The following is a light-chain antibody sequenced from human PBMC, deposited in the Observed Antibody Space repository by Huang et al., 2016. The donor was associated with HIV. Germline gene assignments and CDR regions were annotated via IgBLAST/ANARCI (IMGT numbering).Light chain of an antibody. V-gene: IGKV1-5*03. CDR1: QSISSW. CDR3: QQYNSYPLT. Sequence: DIQMTQSPSTLSASVGDRVTITCRASQSISSWLAWYQQKPGKAPKLLIYKASNLESGVPSRLSGSGSGTEFTLTISSLQPDDFATYCCQQYNSYPLTFGGGTKVQIK. J-gene: IGKJ4*01. CDR2: KAS.